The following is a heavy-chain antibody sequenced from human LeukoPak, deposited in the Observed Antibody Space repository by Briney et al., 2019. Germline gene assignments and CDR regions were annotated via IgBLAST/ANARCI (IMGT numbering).Heavy chain of an antibody. Sequence: GGSLRLSCAASGFTFSSYSMNWVRQAPGKGLEWVSSISSSSSYIYYADSVKGRFTISRDNAKNSLYLQMNSPRAEDTAVYYCARASAGWLSDYWGQGTLVTVSS. CDR2: ISSSSSYI. CDR3: ARASAGWLSDY. V-gene: IGHV3-21*01. CDR1: GFTFSSYS. D-gene: IGHD6-19*01. J-gene: IGHJ4*02.